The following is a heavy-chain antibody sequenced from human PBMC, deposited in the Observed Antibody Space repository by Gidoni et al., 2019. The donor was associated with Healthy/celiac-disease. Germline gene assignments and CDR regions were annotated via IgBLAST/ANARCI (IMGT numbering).Heavy chain of an antibody. J-gene: IGHJ5*02. CDR2: ITHSGFT. CDR1: GGSFSGYY. V-gene: IGHV4-34*01. Sequence: QVQLQQWGAGLLKPSETLSLTCAVYGGSFSGYYWSWIRQPPGQGLEWIGEITHSGFTSYNPSLKSRVTISVDTSKNHFSLNLSSVTAADTAVYYCARAPLLHCTSTSCPDGGHWWFDPWGQGTLVTVSS. CDR3: ARAPLLHCTSTSCPDGGHWWFDP. D-gene: IGHD2-2*01.